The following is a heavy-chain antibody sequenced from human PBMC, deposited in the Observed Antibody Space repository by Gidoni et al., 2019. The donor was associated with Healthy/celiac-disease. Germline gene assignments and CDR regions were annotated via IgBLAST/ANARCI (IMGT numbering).Heavy chain of an antibody. Sequence: EVQLVESGGGVVRPGGCLRLSGVASGFTFDDYGLSWVRQAPGKGLDWVSGINWNGGSTGYADSVKARFTISRDNAKNSLYLQMNSLRAEDTALCHCARAVKGGDAFDIWGQGTMVTVSS. D-gene: IGHD3-16*01. CDR3: ARAVKGGDAFDI. V-gene: IGHV3-20*01. CDR1: GFTFDDYG. CDR2: INWNGGST. J-gene: IGHJ3*02.